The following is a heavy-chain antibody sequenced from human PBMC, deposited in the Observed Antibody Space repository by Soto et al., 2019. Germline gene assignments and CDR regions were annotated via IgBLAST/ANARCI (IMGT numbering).Heavy chain of an antibody. CDR2: IYYTGRT. V-gene: IGHV4-31*03. CDR1: DGSVSRGGYY. CDR3: AREGSYHYFDY. Sequence: QVQLQESGPGLVKPSQTLSLACTVSDGSVSRGGYYWSWLRQSPGKGLEWIGNIYYTGRTSYNPSLKSRVTISLETSKRQFSLRLASVSAADTALYYCAREGSYHYFDYWVQGALVTVSS. D-gene: IGHD1-26*01. J-gene: IGHJ4*02.